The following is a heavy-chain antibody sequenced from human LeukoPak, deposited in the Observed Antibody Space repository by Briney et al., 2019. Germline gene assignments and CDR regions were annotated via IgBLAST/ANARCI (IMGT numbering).Heavy chain of an antibody. V-gene: IGHV3-53*01. CDR2: IYSGGNT. CDR3: AKGAGNYH. J-gene: IGHJ5*02. Sequence: PGGSLRLSCEASGFTFSRFWMSWVRQAPGKGLEWVSIIYSGGNTYYADSVRGRFTIYRDNSKNTLYLQMNSLRVDDTGVYYCAKGAGNYHWGQGTLVTVSS. CDR1: GFTFSRFW.